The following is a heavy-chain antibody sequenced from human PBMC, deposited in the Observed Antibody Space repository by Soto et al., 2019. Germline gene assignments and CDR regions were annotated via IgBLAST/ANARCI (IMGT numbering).Heavy chain of an antibody. Sequence: KTSETLSLTCAVSGGSISSYYWSWIRQTAGKGLEWIGRIYPSGNTNYNPSLKSRGTMSIDTSKNQLSLKLRSVTAADTAVYFCAGDEGYYYSGVAVWGQGTAATVS. V-gene: IGHV4-4*07. J-gene: IGHJ6*02. CDR3: AGDEGYYYSGVAV. CDR1: GGSISSYY. CDR2: IYPSGNT.